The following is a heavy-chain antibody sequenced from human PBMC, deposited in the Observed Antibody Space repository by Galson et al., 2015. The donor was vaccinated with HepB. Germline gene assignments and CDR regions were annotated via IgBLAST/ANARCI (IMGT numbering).Heavy chain of an antibody. CDR3: AHTSYDSSGYYYWRLVRNAFDI. CDR1: GFSLSTSGVG. D-gene: IGHD3-22*01. Sequence: PALVKPTQTLTPPCTFSGFSLSTSGVGVGWLRQPPGKALEWLALIYWNDDKRYSPSLKSRLTITKDTSKNQVVLTMTNMDPVDTATYYCAHTSYDSSGYYYWRLVRNAFDIWGQGTMVTVSS. V-gene: IGHV2-5*01. J-gene: IGHJ3*02. CDR2: IYWNDDK.